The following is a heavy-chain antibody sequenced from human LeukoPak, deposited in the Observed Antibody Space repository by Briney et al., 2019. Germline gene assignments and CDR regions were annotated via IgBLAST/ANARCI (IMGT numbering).Heavy chain of an antibody. CDR3: AKDLRSSSWEGFDI. Sequence: GGSLRLSCAASGFTFSSYAMSWVRQAAGKGLEWVSAISGSAGSTYYADSVKGRFTISRDNSKNTLYLQMNSLRAEDTAVYYCAKDLRSSSWEGFDIWGQGTMVTVSS. CDR2: ISGSAGST. V-gene: IGHV3-23*01. J-gene: IGHJ3*02. D-gene: IGHD6-13*01. CDR1: GFTFSSYA.